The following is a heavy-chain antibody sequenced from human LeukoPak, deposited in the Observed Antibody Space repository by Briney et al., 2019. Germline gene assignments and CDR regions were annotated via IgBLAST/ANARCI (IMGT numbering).Heavy chain of an antibody. CDR1: GFTFNSYA. V-gene: IGHV3-23*01. CDR3: AKDWGVYFDY. D-gene: IGHD3-16*01. J-gene: IGHJ4*02. Sequence: PGGSLRLSCAASGFTFNSYAMSWVRQAPGKGLEWVSAISGSGGSTYYADSVKGRFTISRDNSKNTLYLQMNSLRAEDKAVYYCAKDWGVYFDYWGQGTLVTVSS. CDR2: ISGSGGST.